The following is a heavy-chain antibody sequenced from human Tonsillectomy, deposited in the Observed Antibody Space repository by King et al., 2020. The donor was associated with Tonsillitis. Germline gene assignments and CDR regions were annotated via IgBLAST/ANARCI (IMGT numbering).Heavy chain of an antibody. J-gene: IGHJ6*03. CDR1: GGSISSAGYY. CDR2: ISYSGNT. V-gene: IGHV4-31*03. Sequence: QLQESGPGLVKPSQTLSLTCTVSGGSISSAGYYWSWIRQHPGKGLEWIGYISYSGNTFYNPSLKSRLTISLDTSKNQFSRKITSVNAADTAVYYCASTTPPYYYYYMDVWGKGTTVTVSS. CDR3: ASTTPPYYYYYMDV. D-gene: IGHD1-1*01.